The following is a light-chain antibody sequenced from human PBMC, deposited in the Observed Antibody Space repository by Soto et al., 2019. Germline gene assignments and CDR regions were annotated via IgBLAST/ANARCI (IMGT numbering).Light chain of an antibody. V-gene: IGKV3-15*01. J-gene: IGKJ2*02. CDR2: GAS. CDR1: QSISSN. CDR3: QQYNNWPRT. Sequence: EIVMTQSPATLSVSPGERATLSCRASQSISSNLAWYQQKPGQAPRLLIYGASTRAAGISARFSGSGSGTEFTLTISSLQSEDFAVYYCQQYNNWPRTFGQGTKLGIK.